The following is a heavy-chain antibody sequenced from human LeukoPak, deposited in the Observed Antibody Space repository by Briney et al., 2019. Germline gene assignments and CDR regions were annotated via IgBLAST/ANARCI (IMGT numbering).Heavy chain of an antibody. CDR2: IWYDGSSK. D-gene: IGHD3-22*01. CDR3: AKGFGYDSSGYQVR. J-gene: IGHJ4*02. CDR1: GFTFSSYG. Sequence: PGRSLRLSCAASGFTFSSYGMHWVRQAPGKGLEWVAVIWYDGSSKYYADSVKGRFTISRDNSKNTLYLQMNSLRAEDTAVYYCAKGFGYDSSGYQVRWGQGTLVTVSP. V-gene: IGHV3-33*06.